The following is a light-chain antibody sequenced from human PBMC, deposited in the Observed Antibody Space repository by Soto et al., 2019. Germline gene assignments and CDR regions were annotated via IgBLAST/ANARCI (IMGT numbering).Light chain of an antibody. V-gene: IGLV2-14*01. J-gene: IGLJ1*01. CDR2: EVT. CDR3: SSYTSSNTGV. Sequence: QSALTQPASVSGSPGQSITISCTGTSSDVGGYNYVSWYQQHPGKAPKLMIYEVTNRPSGVSNRFSGSTSGNTASLTISGLQAEDEADYYCSSYTSSNTGVFGTGTKLTVL. CDR1: SSDVGGYNY.